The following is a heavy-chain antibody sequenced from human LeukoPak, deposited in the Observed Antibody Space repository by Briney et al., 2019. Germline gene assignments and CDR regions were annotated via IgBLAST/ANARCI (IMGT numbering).Heavy chain of an antibody. D-gene: IGHD6-13*01. Sequence: GGSLRLSCTTSGFTFGGHTMHWVRQAPGKGLEWVGFIEASSHDGTTEYAASVKGRFTISRDDSKSIAHLQMNSLKTEDTAVYYCTRDLGDTDSWYYFDYWGQGTLVTVSS. CDR3: TRDLGDTDSWYYFDY. V-gene: IGHV3-49*04. CDR1: GFTFGGHT. J-gene: IGHJ4*02. CDR2: IEASSHDGTT.